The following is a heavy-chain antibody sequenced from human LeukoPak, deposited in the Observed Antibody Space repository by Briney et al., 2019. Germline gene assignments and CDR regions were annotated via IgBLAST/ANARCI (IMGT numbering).Heavy chain of an antibody. CDR1: GFNVRSNY. V-gene: IGHV3-53*04. CDR3: ARENGHCSTFSCPLDL. D-gene: IGHD2-2*01. J-gene: IGHJ6*02. CDR2: IYNFDVVVTI. Sequence: GGSLRLSCAASGFNVRSNYMRWVRQAPGEGVEWVSVIYNFDVVVTIYSADSVTGRFTISTHNSKNTLYLQMNSLRVEDTAVYYCARENGHCSTFSCPLDLWGQGTTVTVSS.